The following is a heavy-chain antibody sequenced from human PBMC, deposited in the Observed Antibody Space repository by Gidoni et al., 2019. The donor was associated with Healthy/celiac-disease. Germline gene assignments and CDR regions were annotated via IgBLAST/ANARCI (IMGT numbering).Heavy chain of an antibody. J-gene: IGHJ4*02. CDR1: GFTFGDYA. V-gene: IGHV3-49*03. Sequence: EVQLVESGGGLVQPGRSLRLSCTASGFTFGDYAMSWFRQAPGKGLEWVGFIRSKAYGGTTEYAASVKGRFTISRDDSKSIAYLQMNSLKTEDTAVYYCTREKFGGVTPCDYWGQGTLVTVSS. CDR2: IRSKAYGGTT. CDR3: TREKFGGVTPCDY. D-gene: IGHD3-16*01.